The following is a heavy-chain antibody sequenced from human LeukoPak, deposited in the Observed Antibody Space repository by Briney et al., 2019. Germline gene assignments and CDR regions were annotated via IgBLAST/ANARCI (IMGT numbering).Heavy chain of an antibody. V-gene: IGHV4-4*02. CDR1: GDSISSSQW. J-gene: IGHJ4*02. D-gene: IGHD2-15*01. Sequence: PSGTLSLTCAVSGDSISSSQWWSLVRQPPGKGLEWIGEIYSSGLTNSNPSLKSRITISMDGSKNQFSLNLNSVTAADTAVYYCARNGFYSIHYWGQGTLVTVSS. CDR3: ARNGFYSIHY. CDR2: IYSSGLT.